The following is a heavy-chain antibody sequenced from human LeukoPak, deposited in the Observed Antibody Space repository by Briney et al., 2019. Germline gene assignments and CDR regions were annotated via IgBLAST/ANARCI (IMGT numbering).Heavy chain of an antibody. J-gene: IGHJ4*02. CDR3: ARVSRYYDYVWGSYHYIFDY. CDR2: ISAYNGNT. V-gene: IGHV1-18*01. CDR1: GYTFTSYG. D-gene: IGHD3-16*02. Sequence: ASVKVSCEASGYTFTSYGISWVRQAPGQGLEWMGWISAYNGNTNYAQKLQGRVTMTTDTSTSTAYMELRSLRSDDTAVYYCARVSRYYDYVWGSYHYIFDYWGQGTLVTVSS.